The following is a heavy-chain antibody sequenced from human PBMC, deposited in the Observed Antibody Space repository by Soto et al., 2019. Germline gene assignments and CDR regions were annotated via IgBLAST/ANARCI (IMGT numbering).Heavy chain of an antibody. Sequence: SETLSLTCTVSGGSISSYYWSWIRQPPGKGLEWIGYIYYSGSTNYNPSLKSRVTISVDTSKNQFSLKLSSVTAADTAVYYCARHGYSSSWYPNWFDPWGQGTLVTVSS. J-gene: IGHJ5*02. V-gene: IGHV4-59*08. CDR3: ARHGYSSSWYPNWFDP. CDR2: IYYSGST. CDR1: GGSISSYY. D-gene: IGHD6-13*01.